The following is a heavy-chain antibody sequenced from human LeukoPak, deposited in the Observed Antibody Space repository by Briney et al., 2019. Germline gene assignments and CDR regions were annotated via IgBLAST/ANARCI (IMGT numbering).Heavy chain of an antibody. Sequence: GGSLRLSCAASGFTFSSYAMHWVRQAPGKGLEWVAVISYDGSNKYCADSVKGRFTISRDNSKNTLYLQMNSLRAEDTAVYYCARDMFSSWPLYYYYGMDVWGQGTTVTVSS. CDR1: GFTFSSYA. CDR2: ISYDGSNK. D-gene: IGHD6-13*01. J-gene: IGHJ6*02. CDR3: ARDMFSSWPLYYYYGMDV. V-gene: IGHV3-30-3*01.